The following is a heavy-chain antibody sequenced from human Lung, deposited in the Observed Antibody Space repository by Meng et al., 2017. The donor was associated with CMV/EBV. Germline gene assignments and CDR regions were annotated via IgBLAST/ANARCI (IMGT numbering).Heavy chain of an antibody. CDR1: GGSNRRSNW. V-gene: IGHV4-4*02. J-gene: IGHJ4*02. CDR2: IYHSGST. Sequence: LQRLVLGPQWSWGTPPLTWAVPGGSNRRSNWWCWAPPPAGQGLEWVGIIYHSGSTNYNPSLKRRVTISVDKSKNQYSLKLSSVTAADTAVYYCASFPPPGKQCLVTDYWGQGTLVTVSS. D-gene: IGHD6-19*01. CDR3: ASFPPPGKQCLVTDY.